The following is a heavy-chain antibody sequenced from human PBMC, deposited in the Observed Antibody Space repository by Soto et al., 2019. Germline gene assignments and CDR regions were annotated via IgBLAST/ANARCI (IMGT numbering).Heavy chain of an antibody. CDR3: ARCRLLWFGELLPHYYYYGMDV. D-gene: IGHD3-10*01. J-gene: IGHJ6*02. CDR2: INHSGST. CDR1: GGSFSGYY. V-gene: IGHV4-34*01. Sequence: SETLSLTCAVYGGSFSGYYWSWIRQPPGKGLEWIGEINHSGSTDYNPSLKSRVTISVDTSKNQFSLKLSSVTAADTAVYYCARCRLLWFGELLPHYYYYGMDVWGQGTTVTVSS.